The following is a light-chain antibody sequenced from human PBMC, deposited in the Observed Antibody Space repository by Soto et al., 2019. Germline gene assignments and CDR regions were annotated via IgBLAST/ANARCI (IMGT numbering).Light chain of an antibody. CDR1: QGLVSSDGNTY. V-gene: IGKV2-30*01. CDR2: KVS. CDR3: MQNTHWPPYT. J-gene: IGKJ2*01. Sequence: DVVLSQSPLSLSVSLGQPASISCRSSQGLVSSDGNTYLNWFNQRPGQSPRRLIYKVSNRDSGVPDRFSGSGSGTVFTLQITRVEADDVGVFYCMQNTHWPPYTFGQGTKLEIK.